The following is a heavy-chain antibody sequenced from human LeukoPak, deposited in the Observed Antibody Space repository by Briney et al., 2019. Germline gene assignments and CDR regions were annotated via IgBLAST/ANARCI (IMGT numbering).Heavy chain of an antibody. CDR3: ARGRYGSGSSLWFDP. CDR1: GGSISSYY. V-gene: IGHV4-30-4*08. D-gene: IGHD3-10*01. J-gene: IGHJ5*02. CDR2: IYYSGST. Sequence: SETLSLTCTVSGGSISSYYWSRIRQPPGKGLEWIGYIYYSGSTYYNPSLKSRVTISVDTSKNQFSLKLSSVTAADTAVYYCARGRYGSGSSLWFDPWGQGTLVTVSS.